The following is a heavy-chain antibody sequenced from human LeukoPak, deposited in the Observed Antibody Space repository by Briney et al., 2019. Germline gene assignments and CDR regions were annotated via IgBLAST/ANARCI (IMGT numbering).Heavy chain of an antibody. CDR1: GDSLSTYY. CDR3: ARDHLAAAGPLYYYYGMDV. Sequence: SETLSLTCTVSGDSLSTYYWSWIRQPPGKGLEWIGYIYYSGIINYNSSLKSRVTISGDTSKKQFSLKLSSVTAADTAVYYCARDHLAAAGPLYYYYGMDVWGQGTTVTVSS. CDR2: IYYSGII. D-gene: IGHD6-13*01. J-gene: IGHJ6*02. V-gene: IGHV4-59*12.